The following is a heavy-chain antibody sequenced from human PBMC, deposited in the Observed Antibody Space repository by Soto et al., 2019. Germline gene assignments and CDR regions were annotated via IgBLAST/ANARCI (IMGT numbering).Heavy chain of an antibody. D-gene: IGHD2-15*01. Sequence: TGGSLRLSCAASGFTFSSYSMNWVRQAPGKGLEWVSYISSSSSTIYYADSVKGRFTISRDNAKNSLYLQMNSLRAEDTAVYYCARVDDIVVVVAATLNEKVYMDVWGKGTTVTVSS. CDR3: ARVDDIVVVVAATLNEKVYMDV. CDR1: GFTFSSYS. V-gene: IGHV3-48*01. J-gene: IGHJ6*03. CDR2: ISSSSSTI.